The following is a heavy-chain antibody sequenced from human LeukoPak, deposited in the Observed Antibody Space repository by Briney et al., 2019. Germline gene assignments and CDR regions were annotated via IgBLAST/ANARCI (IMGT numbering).Heavy chain of an antibody. V-gene: IGHV3-21*01. CDR3: ARWFGREGYYYGMDV. CDR2: ISSSSSYI. J-gene: IGHJ6*02. D-gene: IGHD3-10*01. CDR1: GFTFSSYS. Sequence: PGGSLRLSCAASGFTFSSYSMNWVRQAPGKGLEWVSSISSSSSYIYYADSVRGRFTISRDNAKNSLYLQMNSLRAEDTAVYYCARWFGREGYYYGMDVWGQGTTVTVSS.